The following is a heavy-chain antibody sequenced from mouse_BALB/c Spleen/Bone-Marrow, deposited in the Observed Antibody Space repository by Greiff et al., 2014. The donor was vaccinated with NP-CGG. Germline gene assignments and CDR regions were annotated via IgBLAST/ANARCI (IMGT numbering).Heavy chain of an antibody. J-gene: IGHJ3*01. CDR1: GYTFTSYW. CDR3: ARPITTGIQAWFAY. CDR2: INPSSGYT. Sequence: VQLQESGAELAEPGASVKMSCKASGYTFTSYWMHWVKQRPGQGLEWIGNINPSSGYTEYNQKFKDKATLTADKSSSTAYMQLSSLTSGDSAVYYCARPITTGIQAWFAYWGQGILVTVSA. V-gene: IGHV1-7*01. D-gene: IGHD2-4*01.